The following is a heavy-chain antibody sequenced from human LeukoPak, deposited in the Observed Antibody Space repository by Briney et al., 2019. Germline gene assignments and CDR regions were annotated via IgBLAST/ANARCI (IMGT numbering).Heavy chain of an antibody. V-gene: IGHV3-33*06. CDR3: AKDSSGYRSFDY. CDR2: IWYDGSNK. Sequence: GRSLRLSCAASGFTFSSYGMHWLRQAPGKGLEWVAVIWYDGSNKYYADSVKGRFTISRDNSKNTLYLQMNSLRAEDTAVYYCAKDSSGYRSFDYWGQGTLVTVSS. J-gene: IGHJ4*02. D-gene: IGHD3-22*01. CDR1: GFTFSSYG.